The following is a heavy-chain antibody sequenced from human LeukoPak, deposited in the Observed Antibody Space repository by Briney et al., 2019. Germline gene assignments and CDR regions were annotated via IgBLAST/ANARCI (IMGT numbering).Heavy chain of an antibody. D-gene: IGHD6-13*01. CDR3: TRDPQEAGTFAFDI. J-gene: IGHJ3*02. Sequence: GGSLRLSCAASGFTVSTSFMSWVRQAPGKGLEWVSVIYNDGTTYYADSVKGRFTIYRDNPKNTLYLQMNTLRAEDTAVYYCTRDPQEAGTFAFDIWGQGTMVTVSS. CDR2: IYNDGTT. V-gene: IGHV3-53*01. CDR1: GFTVSTSF.